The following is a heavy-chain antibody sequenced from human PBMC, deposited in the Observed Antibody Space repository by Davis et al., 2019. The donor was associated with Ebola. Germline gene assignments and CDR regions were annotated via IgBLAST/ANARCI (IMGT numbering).Heavy chain of an antibody. J-gene: IGHJ4*02. CDR3: ARDRHDSSAYGS. CDR1: GDSIKTYY. Sequence: SETLSLTCSVSGDSIKTYYWSWIRQSPGKGLEWIAYINYSGTSTYSPSLESRVTISLDTSKNQFSLKLNSVTAADTAVYFCARDRHDSSAYGSWGQGTLVSVSS. D-gene: IGHD3-22*01. CDR2: INYSGTS. V-gene: IGHV4-4*08.